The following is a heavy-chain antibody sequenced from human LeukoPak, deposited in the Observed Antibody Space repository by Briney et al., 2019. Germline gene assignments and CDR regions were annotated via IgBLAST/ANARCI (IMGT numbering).Heavy chain of an antibody. D-gene: IGHD1-20*01. CDR2: IRNKAYGGTA. V-gene: IGHV3-49*04. CDR1: GFTFGDYS. Sequence: GGSLRLSCTASGFTFGDYSMSWVRQAPGKGLEWVGFIRNKAYGGTAEYAASVKGRFTISRDDSTSIAYLQMNSLKTEDTAVYYCARGIIGLRGFDYWGQGTLVTVSS. J-gene: IGHJ4*02. CDR3: ARGIIGLRGFDY.